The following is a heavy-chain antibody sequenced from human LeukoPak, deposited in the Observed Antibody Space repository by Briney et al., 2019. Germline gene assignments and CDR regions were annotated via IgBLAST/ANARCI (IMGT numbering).Heavy chain of an antibody. J-gene: IGHJ4*02. Sequence: GGSLRLSCAASGFAFSSYSMNWVRQAPGKGLEWVSYISSSSSSIYYADSVKGRFTISRDNAKNSLYLQMNGLRVEDTAVYYCANEYSSSSGIRDWGQGTLVTVSS. CDR1: GFAFSSYS. CDR3: ANEYSSSSGIRD. V-gene: IGHV3-48*01. CDR2: ISSSSSSI. D-gene: IGHD6-6*01.